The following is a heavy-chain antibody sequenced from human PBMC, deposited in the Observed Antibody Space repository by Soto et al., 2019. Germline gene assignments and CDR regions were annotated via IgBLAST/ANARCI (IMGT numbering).Heavy chain of an antibody. CDR2: ISSSSSYT. CDR1: GFTFSDYY. Sequence: GGSLRLSCAASGFTFSDYYMSWIRQAPGKGLEWVSYISSSSSYTNYADSVKGRFTISRDNAKNSLYLQMNSLRAEDTAVYYCGRDNYYDSSGYYHDYYYCGMDVWGQGTTVTVSS. V-gene: IGHV3-11*06. CDR3: GRDNYYDSSGYYHDYYYCGMDV. D-gene: IGHD3-22*01. J-gene: IGHJ6*02.